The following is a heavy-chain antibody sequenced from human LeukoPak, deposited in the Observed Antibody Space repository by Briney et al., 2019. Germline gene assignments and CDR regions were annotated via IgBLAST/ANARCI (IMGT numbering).Heavy chain of an antibody. CDR3: ATYSNWVAGDV. CDR1: GFPFIESW. J-gene: IGHJ6*02. CDR2: IKEDGSEK. V-gene: IGHV3-7*01. D-gene: IGHD1-1*01. Sequence: PGGALVLSWAASGFPFIESWMSWGRQAPGQGLEGGAAIKEDGSEKDYVDSVKGRFTISRDNAKNSLYLQMDSLRAEDTAVYHCATYSNWVAGDVWGQGTTVSVSS.